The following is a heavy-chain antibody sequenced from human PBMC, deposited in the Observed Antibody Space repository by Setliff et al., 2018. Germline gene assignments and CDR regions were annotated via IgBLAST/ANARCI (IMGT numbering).Heavy chain of an antibody. CDR3: ARALYPSSFIGHNWFDP. J-gene: IGHJ5*02. D-gene: IGHD2-2*01. CDR1: ASTFSNYW. V-gene: IGHV5-51*01. Sequence: GESLTLSCKASASTFSNYWIVWVRQMTGKGLEWMGMIYPDDSDTKYHPSFQGQVTISADKSISTAYLQWSSLKASDTAMYYCARALYPSSFIGHNWFDPWGQGTLVTVSS. CDR2: IYPDDSDT.